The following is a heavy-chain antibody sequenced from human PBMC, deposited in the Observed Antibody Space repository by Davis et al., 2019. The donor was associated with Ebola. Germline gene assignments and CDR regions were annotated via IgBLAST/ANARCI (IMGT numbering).Heavy chain of an antibody. CDR1: GFNFRNFA. CDR3: ARGRPRMDV. Sequence: GESLKISCAASGFNFRNFAIHWLRQAPGKGLEWVARTSNDGVKGSYADFVKGRFTISRDNSKNKLFLQMNRLRVEDTALYYCARGRPRMDVWGKGTTVTVSS. CDR2: TSNDGVKG. J-gene: IGHJ6*04. D-gene: IGHD6-6*01. V-gene: IGHV3-30*04.